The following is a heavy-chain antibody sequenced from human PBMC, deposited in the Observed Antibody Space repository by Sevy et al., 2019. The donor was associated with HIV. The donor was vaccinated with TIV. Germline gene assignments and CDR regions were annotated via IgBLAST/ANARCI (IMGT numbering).Heavy chain of an antibody. CDR2: ISSSSSYR. D-gene: IGHD2-15*01. CDR3: ERGAVGATRGTLGY. Sequence: GGSLRLSCAASGFTFSSYSMNWVRQAPGKGLEWVSSISSSSSYRYYADSVKGRFTISRDNAKNTLYLQMNSLRAEDTAVYYCERGAVGATRGTLGYWGQGTLVTVSS. J-gene: IGHJ4*02. V-gene: IGHV3-21*01. CDR1: GFTFSSYS.